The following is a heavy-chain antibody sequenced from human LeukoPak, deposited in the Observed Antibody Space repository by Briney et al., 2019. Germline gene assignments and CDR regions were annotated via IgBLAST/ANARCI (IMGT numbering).Heavy chain of an antibody. CDR3: ASFSSGWSPSGFDY. CDR2: INSDGSRT. V-gene: IGHV3-74*01. D-gene: IGHD6-19*01. CDR1: GFTFSNYW. Sequence: QSGGSLRLSCAASGFTFSNYWMHWVRQAPGKGLVWVSRINSDGSRTNYADSVQGRFTISSDNAKNTLYLQMNSLRVEDTAVYYCASFSSGWSPSGFDYWGQGTLVTVSS. J-gene: IGHJ4*02.